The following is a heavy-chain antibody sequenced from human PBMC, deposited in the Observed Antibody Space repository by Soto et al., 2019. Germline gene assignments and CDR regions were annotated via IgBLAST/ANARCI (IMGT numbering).Heavy chain of an antibody. CDR1: GFTFSSYA. J-gene: IGHJ6*02. CDR3: AVRSYYDSSGYLTYYGMDV. V-gene: IGHV3-30-3*01. Sequence: QVQLVESGGGVVQPGRSLRLSCAASGFTFSSYAMHWVRQAPGKGLEWVAVISYDGSNKYYADSVKGRFTISRDNSKNTLYLQMNSLRAEDTAVYSCAVRSYYDSSGYLTYYGMDVWGQGTTVTVSS. CDR2: ISYDGSNK. D-gene: IGHD3-22*01.